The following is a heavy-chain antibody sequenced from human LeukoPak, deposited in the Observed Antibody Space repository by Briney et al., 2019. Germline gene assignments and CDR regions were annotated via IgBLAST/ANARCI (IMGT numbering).Heavy chain of an antibody. J-gene: IGHJ6*02. CDR2: INPNSGGT. V-gene: IGHV1-2*02. D-gene: IGHD3-3*01. CDR3: ARDPWSGYYFSYYYYGMDV. Sequence: ASVKVSCKASGYTFNGYYMHWVRQAPAQGLEWMGWINPNSGGTNYAQKFQGRVTMTRDTSISTAYMELSRLRSDDTAVYYCARDPWSGYYFSYYYYGMDVWGQGTTVTVSS. CDR1: GYTFNGYY.